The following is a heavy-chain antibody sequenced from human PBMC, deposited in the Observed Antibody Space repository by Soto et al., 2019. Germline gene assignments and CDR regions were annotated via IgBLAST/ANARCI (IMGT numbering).Heavy chain of an antibody. Sequence: ASVKVSCKASGYTFTSYDINWVRQATGQGLEWMGWMNPNSGNTGYAQKFQGRVTMTRNTSISTAYMELSSLRSEDTAVYYCATRRGTYYDFWGGSIGRYGMDVWGQGTTVTVSS. CDR1: GYTFTSYD. CDR2: MNPNSGNT. D-gene: IGHD3-3*01. CDR3: ATRRGTYYDFWGGSIGRYGMDV. J-gene: IGHJ6*02. V-gene: IGHV1-8*01.